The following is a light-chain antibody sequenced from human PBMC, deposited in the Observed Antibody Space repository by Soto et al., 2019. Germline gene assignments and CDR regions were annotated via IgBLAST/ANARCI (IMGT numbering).Light chain of an antibody. CDR2: TVS. J-gene: IGKJ4*01. CDR3: QQANSFPLT. Sequence: DIQMTQSPSSVSASVGDRVTITCRASQGISSWLAWYQQKPGKAPNFLLIHTVSSLQIGVPSRFSGNGSGTDFTLTISSLQPEDFATYYCQQANSFPLTFGGGTKVEIK. CDR1: QGISSW. V-gene: IGKV1-12*01.